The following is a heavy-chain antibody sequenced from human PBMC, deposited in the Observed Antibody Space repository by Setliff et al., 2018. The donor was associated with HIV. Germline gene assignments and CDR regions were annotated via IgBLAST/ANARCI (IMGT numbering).Heavy chain of an antibody. CDR1: GGSISSSSYY. J-gene: IGHJ4*02. CDR2: IYYSGST. D-gene: IGHD3-10*01. CDR3: ARSIYGSGTYPLDV. V-gene: IGHV4-39*01. Sequence: SETLSLTCTVSGGSISSSSYYWGWIRQPPGKGLEWIGSIYYSGSTYYNPSLKSRVTISVDTSKNQFSLKLGSVTAADTAVYYCARSIYGSGTYPLDVWGPGTLVTVSS.